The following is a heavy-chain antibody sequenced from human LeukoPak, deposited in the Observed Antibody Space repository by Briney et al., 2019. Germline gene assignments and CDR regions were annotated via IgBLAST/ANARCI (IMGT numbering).Heavy chain of an antibody. CDR1: GGSFSNYY. V-gene: IGHV4-34*01. CDR2: INDSGTI. Sequence: SETLSLTCAVYGGSFSNYYWSWIRQSPGKGLEWIGEINDSGTINYNPSLMSRVTISVDKSKNQFSLKLSSVTAADTAVYYCARRDYGSKVDYWGQGTLVTVSS. CDR3: ARRDYGSKVDY. J-gene: IGHJ4*02. D-gene: IGHD4-17*01.